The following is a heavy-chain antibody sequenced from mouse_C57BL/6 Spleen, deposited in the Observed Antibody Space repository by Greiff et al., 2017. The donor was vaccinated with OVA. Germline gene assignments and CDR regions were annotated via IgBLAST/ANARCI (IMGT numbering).Heavy chain of an antibody. CDR2: IDPETGGT. CDR1: GYTFTDYE. Sequence: SGAELVRPGASVTLSCKASGYTFTDYEMHWVKQTPVHGLEWIGAIDPETGGTAYNQKFKGKAILTADKSSSTAYMELRSLTSEDSAVYYCTRSGIKDWFAYWGQGTLVTVSA. J-gene: IGHJ3*01. V-gene: IGHV1-15*01. D-gene: IGHD3-1*01. CDR3: TRSGIKDWFAY.